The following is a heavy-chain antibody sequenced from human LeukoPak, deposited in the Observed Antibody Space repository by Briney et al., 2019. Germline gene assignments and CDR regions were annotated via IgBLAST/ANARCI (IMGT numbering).Heavy chain of an antibody. V-gene: IGHV1-46*01. CDR1: GYTFTTYY. CDR2: INPSGGST. CDR3: ARDLLSTTIWDLRAFDI. D-gene: IGHD2-15*01. Sequence: ASVKVSCKASGYTFTTYYIHWVQQAPGQGLEWMGIINPSGGSTSYAQKFQGRVTMTGDTSTSTVYMELSSLRSEDTALYYCARDLLSTTIWDLRAFDIWGQGTMVTVSS. J-gene: IGHJ3*02.